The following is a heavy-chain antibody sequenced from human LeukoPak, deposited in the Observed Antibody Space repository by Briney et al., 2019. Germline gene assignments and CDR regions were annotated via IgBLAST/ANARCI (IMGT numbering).Heavy chain of an antibody. V-gene: IGHV3-21*01. CDR3: ARDSHDYGDYVSFDY. D-gene: IGHD4-17*01. CDR1: GFTFSSYS. J-gene: IGHJ4*02. CDR2: ISSSSSYI. Sequence: GGSLRLSCAASGFTFSSYSMNWVRQAAGKGLEWVSAISSSSSYIYYADSVKGRFTISRDNAKNSLYLQMNSLRAEDTAVYYCARDSHDYGDYVSFDYWGQGTLVTVSS.